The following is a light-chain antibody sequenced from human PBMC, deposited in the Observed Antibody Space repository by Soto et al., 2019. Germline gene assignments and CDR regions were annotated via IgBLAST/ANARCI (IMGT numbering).Light chain of an antibody. V-gene: IGKV3-15*01. Sequence: EIVLTQSPATLSVFPGEKATLSCGASQSVSNNLAWYHQKPGQAPRPLIYGASTRVTSVPARFSGSGSGTEFTHSINSLECGDATLYYSQQYSSWPFTFGPGTKVAIE. CDR1: QSVSNN. CDR2: GAS. J-gene: IGKJ3*01. CDR3: QQYSSWPFT.